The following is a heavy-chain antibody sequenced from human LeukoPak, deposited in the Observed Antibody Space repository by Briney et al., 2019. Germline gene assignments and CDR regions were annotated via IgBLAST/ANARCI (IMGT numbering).Heavy chain of an antibody. V-gene: IGHV4-4*07. CDR1: GGSISSYY. J-gene: IGHJ5*02. CDR2: IYTSGST. CDR3: ARKCGDYEDDWFDP. D-gene: IGHD4-17*01. Sequence: SETLSLTCTVSGGSISSYYWSWIRQPAGKGLEWIGRIYTSGSTNYNPSLKSRVTMSVDTSKNQFSLKLSSVTAADTAVYYCARKCGDYEDDWFDPWGQGTLVTVSS.